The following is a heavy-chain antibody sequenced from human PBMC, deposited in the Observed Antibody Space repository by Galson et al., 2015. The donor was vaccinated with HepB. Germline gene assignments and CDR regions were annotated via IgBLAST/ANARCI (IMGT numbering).Heavy chain of an antibody. D-gene: IGHD4-17*01. V-gene: IGHV3-30*18. CDR1: GFTFSSYG. Sequence: SLRLSCAASGFTFSSYGMHWVRQAPGKGLEWVAVISYDGSNKYYADSVKGRFTISRDNSKNTLYLQMNSLRAEDTAVYYCAKVYYGDYVRGAFDIWGQGTMVTVSS. CDR2: ISYDGSNK. J-gene: IGHJ3*02. CDR3: AKVYYGDYVRGAFDI.